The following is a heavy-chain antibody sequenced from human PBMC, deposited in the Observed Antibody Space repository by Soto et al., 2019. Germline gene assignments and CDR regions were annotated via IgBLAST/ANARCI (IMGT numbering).Heavy chain of an antibody. CDR2: IIPIFGTA. V-gene: IGHV1-69*13. J-gene: IGHJ6*02. CDR3: ARDLSEVRGVIGHYHSYGTDV. CDR1: GATFSSYA. D-gene: IGHD3-10*01. Sequence: SVKVSCKASGATFSSYAISWVRQAPGQGLEWMGGIIPIFGTANYAQKFQGRVTITADESTSTAYMELSSLRSEDTAVYYCARDLSEVRGVIGHYHSYGTDVCGQATTRTGSS.